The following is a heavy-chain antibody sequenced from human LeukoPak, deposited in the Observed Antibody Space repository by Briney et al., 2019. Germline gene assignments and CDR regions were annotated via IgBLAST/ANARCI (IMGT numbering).Heavy chain of an antibody. CDR1: GFTFSRYW. D-gene: IGHD3-10*01. Sequence: GGSLRLTCAASGFTFSRYWMHWVRHTPGKGLVWVSRINSDGSSTRYADSVKGRFTISRDNAKNTLDLQMSSLRAEDTAVYYCARGLDGSGSYYDSPLDSWGQGTLVTVST. CDR3: ARGLDGSGSYYDSPLDS. V-gene: IGHV3-74*01. J-gene: IGHJ4*02. CDR2: INSDGSST.